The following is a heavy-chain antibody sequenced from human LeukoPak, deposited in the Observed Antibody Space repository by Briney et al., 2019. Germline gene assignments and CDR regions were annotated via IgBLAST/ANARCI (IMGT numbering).Heavy chain of an antibody. CDR3: ARDRVGGDLTGVSLY. D-gene: IGHD4-17*01. J-gene: IGHJ4*01. CDR1: GYPFDNFG. V-gene: IGHV1-18*01. CDR2: ISAYNGNT. Sequence: GAAVKVSCKASGYPFDNFGLTWVRQAPGQGLEWMGWISAYNGNTHYAQKFRGRLTLTTETSTSTAYLELRSLKSDDTAVYYCARDRVGGDLTGVSLYWGQGTLVTVSP.